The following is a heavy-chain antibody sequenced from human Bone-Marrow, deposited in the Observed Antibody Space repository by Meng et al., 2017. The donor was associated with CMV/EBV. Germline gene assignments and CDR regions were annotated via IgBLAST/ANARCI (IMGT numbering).Heavy chain of an antibody. Sequence: ASVKVSCKASGYTFTGYYMHWVRQAPGQGLEWMGWINPNSGGTNYAQKFQGRVTITADKSTSTAYMELSSLRSEDTAVYYCARRRRGYYYGMDVWGQGTTVTVYS. CDR1: GYTFTGYY. CDR2: INPNSGGT. CDR3: ARRRRGYYYGMDV. J-gene: IGHJ6*01. V-gene: IGHV1-2*02. D-gene: IGHD3-10*01.